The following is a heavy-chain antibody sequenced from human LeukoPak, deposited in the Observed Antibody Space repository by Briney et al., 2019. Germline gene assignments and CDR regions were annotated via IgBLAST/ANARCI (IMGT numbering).Heavy chain of an antibody. D-gene: IGHD2-2*01. CDR2: IYPGESDT. J-gene: IGHJ4*02. CDR1: GYSFTSYW. V-gene: IGHV5-51*01. CDR3: ARSDCSSTSCPLDY. Sequence: GESLKISCKGSGYSFTSYWIGWVRQMPGKGPEWMGIIYPGESDTTSSPSFQGQVTISADKSISTAYLQWSSLKASDTAMYYCARSDCSSTSCPLDYWGQGTLVTVSS.